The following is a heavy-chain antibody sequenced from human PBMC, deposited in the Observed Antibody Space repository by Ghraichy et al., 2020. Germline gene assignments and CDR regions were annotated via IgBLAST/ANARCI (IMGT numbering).Heavy chain of an antibody. Sequence: GALRLSCAASGFIFSNYAMNWVRQAPGKGLEWVSGISGSAVSTFYAGSVQGRGTISRDNSKNTVYLQMSNLRAEDTAVYYCAKDLVGMRYGMDVWGQGTTVTVSS. CDR3: AKDLVGMRYGMDV. V-gene: IGHV3-23*01. CDR1: GFIFSNYA. CDR2: ISGSAVST. D-gene: IGHD2-8*01. J-gene: IGHJ6*02.